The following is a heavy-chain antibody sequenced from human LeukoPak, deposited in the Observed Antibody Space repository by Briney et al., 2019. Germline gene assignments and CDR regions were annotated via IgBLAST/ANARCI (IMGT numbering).Heavy chain of an antibody. D-gene: IGHD3-10*01. V-gene: IGHV3-33*01. Sequence: GRSLRLSCAASGFTFSSYGMHWARQAPGKGLEWVAVIWYDGSNKYYADSVKGRFTISRDNSKNTLYLQMNSLRAEDTAVYYCARGYGVRGVIITPGYWGQGTLVTVSS. CDR2: IWYDGSNK. CDR3: ARGYGVRGVIITPGY. J-gene: IGHJ4*02. CDR1: GFTFSSYG.